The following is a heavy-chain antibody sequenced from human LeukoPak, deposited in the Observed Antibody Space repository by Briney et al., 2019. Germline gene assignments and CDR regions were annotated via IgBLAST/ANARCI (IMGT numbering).Heavy chain of an antibody. CDR3: ATLARNFDAFDI. J-gene: IGHJ3*02. CDR1: GSRFTSYW. CDR2: IYPGDSDT. V-gene: IGHV5-51*01. Sequence: GGSLQISCKGSGSRFTSYWIGWVRQMPGKGLEWMGIIYPGDSDTRYSPSFQGQVTISVDKSISTAYLQWSSLKASDTAMYYCATLARNFDAFDIWGQGTMVTVSS. D-gene: IGHD4-11*01.